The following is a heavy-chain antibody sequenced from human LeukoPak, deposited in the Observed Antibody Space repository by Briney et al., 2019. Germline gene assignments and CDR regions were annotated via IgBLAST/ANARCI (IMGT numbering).Heavy chain of an antibody. CDR1: GFTFDDFA. CDR2: ISWNSDTI. J-gene: IGHJ3*02. Sequence: HTGGSLRLSCATSGFTFDDFAMHWVRQAPGKGLEWVSHISWNSDTITYADSVKGRFTISRDNAKNSLYLQISSLRDEDTVFYYCAKDIDSAGYGAFEIWGQGTAVTVPS. D-gene: IGHD3-22*01. CDR3: AKDIDSAGYGAFEI. V-gene: IGHV3-9*01.